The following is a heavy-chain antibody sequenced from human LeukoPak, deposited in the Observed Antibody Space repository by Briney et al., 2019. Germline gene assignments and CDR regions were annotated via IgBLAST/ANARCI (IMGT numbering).Heavy chain of an antibody. Sequence: SETLSLTCAVYGGSFSGYYWSWIRQPPGKGLEWIGEINHSGSTNYNPSLKSRVTISVDTSKNQFSLKLSSVTAADTAVYYCARSDYGDSYYWGQGTLVTVSS. CDR3: ARSDYGDSYY. CDR2: INHSGST. CDR1: GGSFSGYY. J-gene: IGHJ4*02. D-gene: IGHD4-17*01. V-gene: IGHV4-34*01.